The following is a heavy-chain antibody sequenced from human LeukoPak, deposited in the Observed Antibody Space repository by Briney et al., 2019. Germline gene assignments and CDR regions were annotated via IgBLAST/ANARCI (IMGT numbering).Heavy chain of an antibody. J-gene: IGHJ4*02. Sequence: TSETLSLTCTVSGGSISSSSYYWGWIRQPPGKGLEWIGSIYYSGSTYYNPSLKSRVTISVDTSKNQFSLKLSSVTAADTAVYYCARDGTYYDFWSGLFDYWGQGTLVTVSS. CDR1: GGSISSSSYY. CDR2: IYYSGST. D-gene: IGHD3-3*01. CDR3: ARDGTYYDFWSGLFDY. V-gene: IGHV4-39*07.